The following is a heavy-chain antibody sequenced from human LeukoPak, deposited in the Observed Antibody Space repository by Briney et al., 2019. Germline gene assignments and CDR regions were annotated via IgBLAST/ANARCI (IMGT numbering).Heavy chain of an antibody. CDR3: AREVVALDP. CDR1: GITFSRYG. CDR2: ISSSSSYI. D-gene: IGHD2-15*01. J-gene: IGHJ5*02. Sequence: GGSLRLSCEASGITFSRYGLTWVRQAPGKGLEWVSSISSSSSYIYYADSVKGRFTISRDNAQNSLYLEINSLRAEDTAVYYCAREVVALDPWGQGTLVTVSS. V-gene: IGHV3-21*01.